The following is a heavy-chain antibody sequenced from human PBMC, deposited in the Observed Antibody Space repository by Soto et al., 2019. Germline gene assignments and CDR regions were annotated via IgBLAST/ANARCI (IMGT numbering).Heavy chain of an antibody. D-gene: IGHD3-10*01. Sequence: ASVKVSCKASGYTFTGYYMHWVRQAPGQGLEWMGWINPNSGGTNYAQKFQGWVTMTRDTSISTAYMELSRLRSDDTDVYYCAREGVLLWFGELSSYGMDVWGQGTAVTV. CDR3: AREGVLLWFGELSSYGMDV. CDR1: GYTFTGYY. J-gene: IGHJ6*02. V-gene: IGHV1-2*04. CDR2: INPNSGGT.